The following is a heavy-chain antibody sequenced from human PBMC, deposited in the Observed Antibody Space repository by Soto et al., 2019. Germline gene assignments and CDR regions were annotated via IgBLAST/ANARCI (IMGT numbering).Heavy chain of an antibody. D-gene: IGHD4-4*01. Sequence: VESLILSCASSGFPFSSYAMSWVRQAPGKGLEWVSAISGSGGSTYYSDSVKGRFTISRDNSKNTLYGQMNSLRAEDTAVYYCAKDRGVTTVTTFDYWGQGTLVTVSS. V-gene: IGHV3-23*01. CDR2: ISGSGGST. CDR3: AKDRGVTTVTTFDY. CDR1: GFPFSSYA. J-gene: IGHJ4*02.